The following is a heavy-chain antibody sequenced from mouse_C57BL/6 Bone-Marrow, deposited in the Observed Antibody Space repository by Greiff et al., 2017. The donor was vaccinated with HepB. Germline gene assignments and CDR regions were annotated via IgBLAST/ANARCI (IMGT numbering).Heavy chain of an antibody. CDR3: ARDSSGYVFDY. V-gene: IGHV1-55*01. CDR2: IYPGSGST. Sequence: QVQLQQPGAELVKPGASVKMSCKASGYTLHSYWITWVKQRPGQGLAWIGDIYPGSGSTNYNEKLKSKGTLTVDTSSSTAYMQLSSLTSEDSAVYYCARDSSGYVFDYWGQGTTLTVCS. CDR1: GYTLHSYW. J-gene: IGHJ2*01. D-gene: IGHD3-2*02.